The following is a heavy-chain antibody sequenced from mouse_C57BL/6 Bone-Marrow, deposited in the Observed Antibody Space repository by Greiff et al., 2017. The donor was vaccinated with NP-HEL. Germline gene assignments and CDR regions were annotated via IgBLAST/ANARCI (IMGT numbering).Heavy chain of an antibody. J-gene: IGHJ1*03. Sequence: EVKVVESGGGLVQPGGSLKLSCAASGFTFSDYYMYWVRQTPEKRLEWVAYISNGGGSTYYPDTVKGRFTISRDNAKNTLYLQMSRLKSEYTAMYYCARQDRYFDVWGTGTTVTVSS. CDR3: ARQDRYFDV. V-gene: IGHV5-12*01. CDR1: GFTFSDYY. CDR2: ISNGGGST.